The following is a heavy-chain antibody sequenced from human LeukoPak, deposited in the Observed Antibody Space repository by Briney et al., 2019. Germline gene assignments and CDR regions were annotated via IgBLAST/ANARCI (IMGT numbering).Heavy chain of an antibody. J-gene: IGHJ4*02. CDR2: IKQDGSEK. D-gene: IGHD6-13*01. CDR3: AKAHSSSWFRPYDY. V-gene: IGHV3-7*03. Sequence: GGSLRLSCAASGFTFSSYWMSWVRQAPGKGLEWVANIKQDGSEKYYVDSVKGRFTISRDNAKNSLYLQMNSLRAEDTAVYYCAKAHSSSWFRPYDYWGQGTLVTVSS. CDR1: GFTFSSYW.